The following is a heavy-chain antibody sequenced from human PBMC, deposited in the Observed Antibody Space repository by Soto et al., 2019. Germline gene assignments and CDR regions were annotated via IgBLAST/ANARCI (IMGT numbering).Heavy chain of an antibody. D-gene: IGHD3-10*01. J-gene: IGHJ6*02. CDR1: GYSFTSYW. Sequence: PGESLKISCKGSGYSFTSYWIGWVRQMPGKGLEWMGIIYPGDSDTRYSPSFQGQVTISADKSISTAADTAVYYCASFGDWQLAHLVWGQGTTVTVSS. V-gene: IGHV5-51*01. CDR2: IYPGDSDT. CDR3: HLV.